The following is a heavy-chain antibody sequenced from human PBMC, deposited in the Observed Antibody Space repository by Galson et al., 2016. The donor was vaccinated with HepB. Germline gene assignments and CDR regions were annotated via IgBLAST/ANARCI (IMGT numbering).Heavy chain of an antibody. Sequence: SLRLSCAASGFTFSVSSIHWVRQASRGGLEWVGRIRSITDNYATTYAESVKGRFTISRDDSKNTAYLQMNSLKTEDTAIYYCTRPMYDTTGSASGNFDYWGQETLVTVSS. D-gene: IGHD3-22*01. J-gene: IGHJ4*02. V-gene: IGHV3-73*01. CDR2: IRSITDNYAT. CDR1: GFTFSVSS. CDR3: TRPMYDTTGSASGNFDY.